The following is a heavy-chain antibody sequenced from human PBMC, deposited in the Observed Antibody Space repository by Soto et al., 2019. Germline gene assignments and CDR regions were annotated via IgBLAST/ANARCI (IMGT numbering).Heavy chain of an antibody. CDR2: VYYSGST. V-gene: IGHV4-59*01. D-gene: IGHD2-15*01. CDR3: ARDDQSCHYGTCSWHFNY. J-gene: IGHJ4*02. CDR1: GVSISSNY. Sequence: SETLALTCPVSGVSISSNYWSWLRPSPGKGLEWIGYVYYSGSTVYNPSLKSRVSISADTSKNQFSLRLSSVTAADTAVYYCARDDQSCHYGTCSWHFNYWGQGALVTVSS.